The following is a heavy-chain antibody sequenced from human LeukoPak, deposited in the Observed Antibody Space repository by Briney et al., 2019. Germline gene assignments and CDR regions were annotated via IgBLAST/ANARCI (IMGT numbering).Heavy chain of an antibody. J-gene: IGHJ5*02. Sequence: GASVKVSCKASGYTFTRDYMQWVRQAPGQGLEWMGIISPSGDSTSYAQKFQGRVTMTRDTPTRTVYLDLSSLRSEDTAVYYCARGRDYYAVSGYHNWFDAWGQGTLVTVSS. CDR3: ARGRDYYAVSGYHNWFDA. D-gene: IGHD3-22*01. CDR2: ISPSGDST. CDR1: GYTFTRDY. V-gene: IGHV1-46*01.